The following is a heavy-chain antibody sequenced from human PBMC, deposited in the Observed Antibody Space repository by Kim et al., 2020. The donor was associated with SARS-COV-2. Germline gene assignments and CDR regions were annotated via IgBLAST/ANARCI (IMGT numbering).Heavy chain of an antibody. D-gene: IGHD3-22*01. CDR1: GFTFSSYG. V-gene: IGHV3-33*06. CDR3: AKDDGYYDSSGYYDY. J-gene: IGHJ4*02. Sequence: GGSLRLSCAASGFTFSSYGMHWVRQAPGKGLEWVAVIWYDGSNKYYADSVKGRFTISRDNSKNTLYLQMNSLRAEDTAVYYCAKDDGYYDSSGYYDYWGQGTLVTVSS. CDR2: IWYDGSNK.